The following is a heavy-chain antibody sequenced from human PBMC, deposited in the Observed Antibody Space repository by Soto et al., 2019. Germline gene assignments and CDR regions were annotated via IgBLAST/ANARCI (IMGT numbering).Heavy chain of an antibody. J-gene: IGHJ3*02. CDR1: GYSFTSYW. CDR2: IYPGDSDT. D-gene: IGHD6-19*01. CDR3: ARQVAGNVFDI. V-gene: IGHV5-51*01. Sequence: GESLKISCKGSGYSFTSYWIGRVRQMPWKGLEWMGIIYPGDSDTRYSPSFQGQITILADKSISTAYLQWSSLKASDTAMYYCARQVAGNVFDIWGQGTRVTVSS.